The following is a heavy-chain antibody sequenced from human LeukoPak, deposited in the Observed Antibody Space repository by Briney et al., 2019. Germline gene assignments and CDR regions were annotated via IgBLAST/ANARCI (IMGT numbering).Heavy chain of an antibody. CDR2: INHSGST. J-gene: IGHJ3*02. CDR3: ARCSMAAAGTRDAFDI. Sequence: SETLSLTCAVYGGSFSGYYWSWIRQPPGKGLEWIGEINHSGSTNYNPSLKSRVTISVDTSKNQFSLKLSSVTAADTAVYYCARCSMAAAGTRDAFDIWGQGTMVTVSS. CDR1: GGSFSGYY. V-gene: IGHV4-34*01. D-gene: IGHD6-13*01.